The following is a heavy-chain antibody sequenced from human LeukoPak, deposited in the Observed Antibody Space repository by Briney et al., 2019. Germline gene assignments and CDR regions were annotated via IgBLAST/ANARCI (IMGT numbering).Heavy chain of an antibody. CDR1: GYTFTSYG. Sequence: ASVKVSCKASGYTFTSYGIIWVRQAPGQGLEWMGWISAYNGNTNYAQKLQGRVTMTTDTSTSTAYMELRSLRSDDTAVYYCARMTYYDFWSGYSDYYYYGMDVWGQGTTVTVSS. D-gene: IGHD3-3*01. CDR2: ISAYNGNT. J-gene: IGHJ6*02. CDR3: ARMTYYDFWSGYSDYYYYGMDV. V-gene: IGHV1-18*01.